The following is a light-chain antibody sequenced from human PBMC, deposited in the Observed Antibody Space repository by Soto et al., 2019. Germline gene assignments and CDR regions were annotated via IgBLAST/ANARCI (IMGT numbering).Light chain of an antibody. CDR2: LGS. Sequence: DIVMTQSPLSLPVTPGEPASISCRSSQSLLHSNGYNYLDWYLQKPGQSPQLLIYLGSNRASGVPDRFSGRGSGTDVTLTISRVEAEDVGLYYCMQGLQTPNTFGPGTRVDI. V-gene: IGKV2-28*01. CDR3: MQGLQTPNT. CDR1: QSLLHSNGYNY. J-gene: IGKJ3*01.